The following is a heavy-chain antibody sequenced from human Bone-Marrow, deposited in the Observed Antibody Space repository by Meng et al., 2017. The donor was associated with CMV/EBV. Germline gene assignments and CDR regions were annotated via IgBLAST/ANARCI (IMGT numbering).Heavy chain of an antibody. J-gene: IGHJ6*02. CDR2: ISSSGSTI. D-gene: IGHD2-2*01. V-gene: IGHV3-48*03. CDR3: ARGGYCSSASCDYALHHYYGMDV. CDR1: GFTFSSYE. Sequence: GESLKISCAASGFTFSSYEMNWVRQAPEKGLEWVSYISSSGSTIYYADSVKGRFTISRDNAKNSLYLQMNSLRAEDTAVYYCARGGYCSSASCDYALHHYYGMDVWGQGTKVTVSS.